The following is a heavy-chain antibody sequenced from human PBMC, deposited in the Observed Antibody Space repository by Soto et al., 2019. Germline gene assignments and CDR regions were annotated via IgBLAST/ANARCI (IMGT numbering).Heavy chain of an antibody. J-gene: IGHJ6*03. D-gene: IGHD4-17*01. CDR3: ARGGGLRYYYYYYMDV. V-gene: IGHV4-34*01. Sequence: PSETLSLTCAVYGGSFSGYYWSWIRQPPGKGLEWIGEINHSGSTNYNPSLKSRVTISVDTSKNQFSLKLSSVTAADTAVYYCARGGGLRYYYYYYMDVWGKGTTVT. CDR2: INHSGST. CDR1: GGSFSGYY.